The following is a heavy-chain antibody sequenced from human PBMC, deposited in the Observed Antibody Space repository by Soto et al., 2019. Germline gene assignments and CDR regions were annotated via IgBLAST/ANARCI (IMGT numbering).Heavy chain of an antibody. Sequence: SVTLSLTCTASGGSVSNSEYHWGCVRQTYGMGLEWLGTIYYTRRTSFNPSLKSRLVMSVDTPRNHFSLTLRSVSAAESGVYSCVRRVTMRYGSGTGIDNYF. CDR2: IYYTRRT. V-gene: IGHV4-39*01. CDR3: VRRVTMRYGSGTGIDNYF. CDR1: GGSVSNSEYH. D-gene: IGHD3-10*01. J-gene: IGHJ2*01.